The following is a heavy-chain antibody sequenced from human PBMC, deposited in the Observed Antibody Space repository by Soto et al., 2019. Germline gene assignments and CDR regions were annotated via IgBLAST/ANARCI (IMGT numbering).Heavy chain of an antibody. CDR1: GGTFSSYA. J-gene: IGHJ6*02. CDR2: IIPIFGTA. CDR3: AGRYGGNPSDYYYSGMDV. D-gene: IGHD4-17*01. Sequence: QVQLVQSGAEVKKPGSSVKVSCKASGGTFSSYAISWVRQAPGQGLEWMGGIIPIFGTANYAQKFQGRVTITGDESTSTGYMGLSSLSSEDTAVYYCAGRYGGNPSDYYYSGMDVWGRGTTVTVSS. V-gene: IGHV1-69*01.